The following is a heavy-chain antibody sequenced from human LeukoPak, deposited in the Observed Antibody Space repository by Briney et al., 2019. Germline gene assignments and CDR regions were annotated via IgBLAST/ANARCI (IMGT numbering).Heavy chain of an antibody. Sequence: SETLSLTCAVSGGSISSSNWWSWVRQPPGKWLEWIGEIYHSGSTNYNPSLKSRVTISVDTSKNQFSLKLSSVTAADTAVYYCARGSLWFGESTVFDYWGQGTLVTVSS. CDR2: IYHSGST. J-gene: IGHJ4*02. CDR1: GGSISSSNW. CDR3: ARGSLWFGESTVFDY. V-gene: IGHV4-4*02. D-gene: IGHD3-10*01.